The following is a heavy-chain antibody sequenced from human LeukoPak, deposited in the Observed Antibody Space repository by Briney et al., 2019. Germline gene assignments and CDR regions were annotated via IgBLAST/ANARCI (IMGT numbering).Heavy chain of an antibody. D-gene: IGHD3-10*01. CDR3: ATIYGSGSYRWDDY. Sequence: GGSLRLSCAASGFTFSSYAMSWVRQAPGKGLEWVSAISGGGGSTYYADSVKGRFTISRDNSKNTLYLQMNSLRAEDTAVYYCATIYGSGSYRWDDYWGQGTLVTVSS. CDR2: ISGGGGST. V-gene: IGHV3-23*01. J-gene: IGHJ4*02. CDR1: GFTFSSYA.